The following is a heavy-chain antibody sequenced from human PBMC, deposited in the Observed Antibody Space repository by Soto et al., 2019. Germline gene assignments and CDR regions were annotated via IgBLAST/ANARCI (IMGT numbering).Heavy chain of an antibody. CDR1: GFSFSSYW. V-gene: IGHV3-74*01. CDR3: ARAGSYRFNY. D-gene: IGHD3-10*01. J-gene: IGHJ4*02. Sequence: EVQLVESGGTLVQPGGSLRLSCVGSGFSFSSYWVHWVRQPPGKGLEWVSRINAGGTSISYADSVKGRFTTSRDNAKNPLYLQMDGLGVDDTAVYYCARAGSYRFNYWGLGTLVNVSS. CDR2: INAGGTSI.